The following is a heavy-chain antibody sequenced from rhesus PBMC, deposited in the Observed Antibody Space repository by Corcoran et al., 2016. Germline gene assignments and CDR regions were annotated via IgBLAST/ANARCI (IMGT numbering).Heavy chain of an antibody. CDR3: ARGVVNFNWYFDL. CDR2: ISCSSGIT. V-gene: IGHV4-65*01. J-gene: IGHJ2*01. Sequence: QVQLQESGPGLVKPSETLSLTCAVFGGSVSSSNWWSWIRQPPGKGLEWIGYISCSSGITYYNPSLKSRVTISTDTSKNQFSLKLSSVTAADTAVYYCARGVVNFNWYFDLWGPGTPITISS. D-gene: IGHD2-21*01. CDR1: GGSVSSSNW.